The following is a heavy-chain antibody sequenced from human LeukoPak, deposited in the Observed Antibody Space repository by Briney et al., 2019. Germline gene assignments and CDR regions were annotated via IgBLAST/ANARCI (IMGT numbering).Heavy chain of an antibody. Sequence: SETLSLTCTVSGGSISRDYWRWIRQPPGKGLEWIAYIYNSWSTNYKPSLKSRVTISVVTSKNQFSLKLSSVTAADTAVYYCARHDGSSGYPLDYWGQGTLVTVSS. CDR3: ARHDGSSGYPLDY. CDR1: GGSISRDY. J-gene: IGHJ4*02. V-gene: IGHV4-59*08. CDR2: IYNSWST. D-gene: IGHD3-22*01.